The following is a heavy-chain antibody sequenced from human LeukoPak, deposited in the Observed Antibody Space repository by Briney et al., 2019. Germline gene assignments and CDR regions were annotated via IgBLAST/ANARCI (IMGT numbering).Heavy chain of an antibody. D-gene: IGHD3-16*01. Sequence: GESLQISCKGSGYIFTSYWIGWVRQLPGKGLEWMGIIYPGDSDTRYSPSLQGQVTISADKSISTACLQWSSLNASDTAMYYCARRNYDYVWHYYYYYMDVWGKGTTVTVSS. CDR1: GYIFTSYW. J-gene: IGHJ6*03. CDR2: IYPGDSDT. V-gene: IGHV5-51*01. CDR3: ARRNYDYVWHYYYYYMDV.